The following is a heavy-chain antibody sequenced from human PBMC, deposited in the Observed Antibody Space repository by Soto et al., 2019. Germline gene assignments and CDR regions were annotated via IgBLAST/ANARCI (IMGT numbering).Heavy chain of an antibody. D-gene: IGHD2-2*01. CDR2: ISAYNGNT. Sequence: ASVKVSCKASGYTFTSDGISWVRQAPGQGLEWMGWISAYNGNTNYAQKLQGRVTMTTDTSTSAAYMELRSLRSDDTAVYYCPTERVGVVVPAAILPFPYYGMDVWGQGTTVTVSS. CDR1: GYTFTSDG. CDR3: PTERVGVVVPAAILPFPYYGMDV. V-gene: IGHV1-18*01. J-gene: IGHJ6*02.